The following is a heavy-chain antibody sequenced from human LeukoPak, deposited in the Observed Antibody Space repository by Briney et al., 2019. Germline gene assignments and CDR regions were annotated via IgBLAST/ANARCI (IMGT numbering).Heavy chain of an antibody. CDR1: GGSISSYY. CDR3: ARVPLRRYLDY. CDR2: IYYSGST. J-gene: IGHJ4*02. D-gene: IGHD4-17*01. V-gene: IGHV4-59*01. Sequence: SETLSLTCTVSGGSISSYYWSWIRQPPGKGLEWIGYIYYSGSTNYNPSLKSRVTISVDTSKNQFSLKLSSVTAADTAVYYCARVPLRRYLDYWGQGTLVTVSS.